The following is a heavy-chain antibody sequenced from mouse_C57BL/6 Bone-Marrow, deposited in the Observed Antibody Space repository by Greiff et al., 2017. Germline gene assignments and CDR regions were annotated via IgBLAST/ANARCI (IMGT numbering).Heavy chain of an antibody. Sequence: QVQLQQPGAELVKPGASVKLSCKASGYTFTSYWMHWVKQRPGQGLEWVGMIHPNSGSTNYNEKFKSKATLTVDKSSSTAYMQLSSLTSEDSAVYYCARYDGYYVDYWGQGTTLTVSS. D-gene: IGHD2-3*01. J-gene: IGHJ2*01. CDR1: GYTFTSYW. CDR2: IHPNSGST. CDR3: ARYDGYYVDY. V-gene: IGHV1-64*01.